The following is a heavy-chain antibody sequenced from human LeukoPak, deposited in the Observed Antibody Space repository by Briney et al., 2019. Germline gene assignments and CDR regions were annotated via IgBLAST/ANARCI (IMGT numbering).Heavy chain of an antibody. D-gene: IGHD6-19*01. CDR1: GFTFSSYA. J-gene: IGHJ4*02. CDR2: ISSNGGST. Sequence: GGSLRLSCSASGFTFSSYAMHWVRQAPGKGLEYDSAISSNGGSTYYADSVKGRFTISRDNSKNTLYLQMSGLRAEDTAVYYCVKGVGSSGWYGRYWGQGTLVTVSS. V-gene: IGHV3-64D*06. CDR3: VKGVGSSGWYGRY.